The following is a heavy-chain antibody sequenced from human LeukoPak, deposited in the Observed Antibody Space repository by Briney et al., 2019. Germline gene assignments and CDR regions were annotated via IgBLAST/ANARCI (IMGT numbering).Heavy chain of an antibody. CDR1: GFTFSSYA. Sequence: GGSLSLSCAASGFTFSSYAMSWVRQAPGKGLEWVSAISGSGGSTYYADSVKGRFTISRDNSKNTLYMQMNSLRAEDTAVYYGAKFISGYDYYYGMDVWGQGTTVTVSS. CDR3: AKFISGYDYYYGMDV. V-gene: IGHV3-23*01. D-gene: IGHD3-22*01. CDR2: ISGSGGST. J-gene: IGHJ6*02.